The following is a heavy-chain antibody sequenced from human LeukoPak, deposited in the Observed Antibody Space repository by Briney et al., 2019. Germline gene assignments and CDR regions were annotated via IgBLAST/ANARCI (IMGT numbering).Heavy chain of an antibody. CDR2: INHSGST. J-gene: IGHJ1*01. Sequence: SETLSLTCAVHGGSFSGYYWSWIRQPPGKGLEWIGEINHSGSTNYNPSLKSRVTISVDTSKNQFSLKLSSVTAADTAVYYCAIYDSSGYYYEEYFQHWGQGTLVTVSS. CDR3: AIYDSSGYYYEEYFQH. V-gene: IGHV4-34*01. CDR1: GGSFSGYY. D-gene: IGHD3-22*01.